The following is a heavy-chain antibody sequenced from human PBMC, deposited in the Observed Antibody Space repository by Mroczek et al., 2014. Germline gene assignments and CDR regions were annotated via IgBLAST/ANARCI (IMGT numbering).Heavy chain of an antibody. D-gene: IGHD5-18*01. CDR2: ISAYNGNT. CDR3: ARVVNTAMVTATYYFDY. Sequence: QVQLQESGAEVKKPGASVKVSCKASGYTFTSYGISWVRQAPGQGLEWMGWISAYNGNTNYAQKLQGRVTMTTDTSTSTAYMELRSLRSDDTAVYYCARVVNTAMVTATYYFDYWGPGTPGPPSPQ. V-gene: IGHV1-18*01. CDR1: GYTFTSYG. J-gene: IGHJ4*02.